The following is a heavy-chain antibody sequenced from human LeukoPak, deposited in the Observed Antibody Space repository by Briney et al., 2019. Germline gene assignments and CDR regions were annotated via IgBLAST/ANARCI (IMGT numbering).Heavy chain of an antibody. J-gene: IGHJ6*04. CDR2: ISSSSSYI. V-gene: IGHV3-21*01. Sequence: GGSLRLSCAASGFTFSSYSMNWVRQAPGKGLEWVSSISSSSSYIYYADSVKGRFTISRDNAKNSLYLQMNSLRAEDTAVYYWAKGPRGGLRMDLWGKGNTVTVS. CDR3: AKGPRGGLRMDL. CDR1: GFTFSSYS. D-gene: IGHD3-16*01.